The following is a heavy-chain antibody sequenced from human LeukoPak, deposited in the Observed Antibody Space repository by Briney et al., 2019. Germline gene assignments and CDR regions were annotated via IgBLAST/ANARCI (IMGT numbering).Heavy chain of an antibody. V-gene: IGHV4-4*02. CDR3: ATYYDSSGYKLDY. Sequence: LSETLSLTCAVSGGSISSNNWWSWVRQPPGKGLEWIGEIYHSGSTNYNPSLKSRVTISVDKSKNQFSLKLSSVTAADMAVCYCATYYDSSGYKLDYWGQGTLVTVSS. CDR2: IYHSGST. J-gene: IGHJ4*02. CDR1: GGSISSNNW. D-gene: IGHD3-22*01.